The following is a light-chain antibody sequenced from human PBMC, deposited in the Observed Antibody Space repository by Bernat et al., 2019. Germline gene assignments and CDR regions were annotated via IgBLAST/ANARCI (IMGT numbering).Light chain of an antibody. Sequence: SYVLTQPPSVSVAPGKTARITCGGNNIGSKSVHWYQQKPGQAPVLVIYYDSDRPSGIPERFSVSNSGNTATLTISRVEAGDEADYYCQVWDSSSDHHYVFGTGTKVTVL. J-gene: IGLJ1*01. CDR2: YDS. CDR1: NIGSKS. V-gene: IGLV3-21*04. CDR3: QVWDSSSDHHYV.